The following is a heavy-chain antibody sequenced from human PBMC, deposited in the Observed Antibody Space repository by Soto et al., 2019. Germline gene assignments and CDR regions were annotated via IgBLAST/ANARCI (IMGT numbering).Heavy chain of an antibody. CDR1: GFTFSSYG. V-gene: IGHV3-33*01. J-gene: IGHJ4*02. CDR3: ARDSLPTMIVVEYYFDY. D-gene: IGHD3-22*01. Sequence: GGSLRLSCAASGFTFSSYGMHWVRQAPGKGLEWVAVIWYDGSNKYYADSVKGRFTISRDNSKNTLYLQMNSLRAEDTAVYYCARDSLPTMIVVEYYFDYWGQGTLVTVSS. CDR2: IWYDGSNK.